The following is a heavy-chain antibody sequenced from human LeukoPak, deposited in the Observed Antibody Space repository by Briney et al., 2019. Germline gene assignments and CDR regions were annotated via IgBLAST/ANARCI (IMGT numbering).Heavy chain of an antibody. D-gene: IGHD1-14*01. Sequence: GRSLRLSCAASGFTFSSYGMHWVRQAPGKGLEWVAVISYDGSNKYYADSVKGRFTISRDNSKNTLYLQMNSLRAEDTAVYYCGKGRKYWGQGTLVTVSS. CDR2: ISYDGSNK. J-gene: IGHJ4*02. CDR1: GFTFSSYG. V-gene: IGHV3-30*18. CDR3: GKGRKY.